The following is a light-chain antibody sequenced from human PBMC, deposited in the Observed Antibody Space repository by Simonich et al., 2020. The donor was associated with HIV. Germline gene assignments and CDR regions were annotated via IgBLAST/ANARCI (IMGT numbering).Light chain of an antibody. CDR2: WAS. V-gene: IGKV4-1*01. J-gene: IGKJ1*01. Sequence: DIVMTQSPNSLAVSLGERATINCKSSQSVLYISNNKNYLAWYQQKPGHPPNLLIYWASTRESGVPDRFSASGSGTDFTLTISSLQAEDVAIYYCQQYYSTPWTFGQGTKVEIK. CDR3: QQYYSTPWT. CDR1: QSVLYISNNKNY.